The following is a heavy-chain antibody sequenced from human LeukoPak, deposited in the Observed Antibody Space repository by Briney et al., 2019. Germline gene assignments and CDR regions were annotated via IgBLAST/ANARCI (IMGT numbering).Heavy chain of an antibody. CDR3: ARGYSSSRGYYYYGMDV. Sequence: NPSETLPLTCTVSGGSISSYYWSWLRQPPGKGLEWIGYIYYSGSTNYNPSFKSRVTISVDTTKNQSTLRLSSVTAADTAVDYCARGYSSSRGYYYYGMDVCGQGTTVTVSS. J-gene: IGHJ6*02. CDR1: GGSISSYY. V-gene: IGHV4-59*01. D-gene: IGHD6-13*01. CDR2: IYYSGST.